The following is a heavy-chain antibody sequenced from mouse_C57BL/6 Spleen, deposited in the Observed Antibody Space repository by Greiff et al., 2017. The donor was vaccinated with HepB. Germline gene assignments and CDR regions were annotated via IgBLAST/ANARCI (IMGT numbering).Heavy chain of an antibody. CDR1: GFTFSDFY. J-gene: IGHJ3*01. V-gene: IGHV7-1*01. D-gene: IGHD4-1*01. CDR3: ARDAGTTFFAY. Sequence: EVNLVESGGGLVQSGRSLRLSCATSGFTFSDFYMEWVRQAPGKGLEWIAASRNKANDYTTEYSASVKGRFIVSRDTSQSILYLQMNALRAEDTAIYYCARDAGTTFFAYWGQGTLVTVSA. CDR2: SRNKANDYTT.